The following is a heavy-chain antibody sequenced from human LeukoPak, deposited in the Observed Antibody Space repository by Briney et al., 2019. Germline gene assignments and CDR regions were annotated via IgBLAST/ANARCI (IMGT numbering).Heavy chain of an antibody. CDR2: ISSSGSTI. D-gene: IGHD5-12*01. CDR3: SRIMVARTRKAFDY. Sequence: GGSLRLSCAASGFTFTSYEMNWVRQAPGKGLEWVSYISSSGSTIYYADSVRGRFTISRDNAKNSLYLQMYSLRAEDTAVYYCSRIMVARTRKAFDYWGQGTLVTVSS. J-gene: IGHJ4*02. V-gene: IGHV3-48*03. CDR1: GFTFTSYE.